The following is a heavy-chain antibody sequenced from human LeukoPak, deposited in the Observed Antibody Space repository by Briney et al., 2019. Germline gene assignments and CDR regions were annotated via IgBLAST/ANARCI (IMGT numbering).Heavy chain of an antibody. Sequence: SETLSLTCTVSGVSISSYYWSRIRQPPGKGLELIAYISNSGSTNYNPSLKSRVTISVDTSKNHFSPKLSSVTAADTAIYFCARRGFFDFWGQGTLVTVSS. CDR2: ISNSGST. CDR1: GVSISSYY. V-gene: IGHV4-59*08. CDR3: ARRGFFDF. J-gene: IGHJ4*02.